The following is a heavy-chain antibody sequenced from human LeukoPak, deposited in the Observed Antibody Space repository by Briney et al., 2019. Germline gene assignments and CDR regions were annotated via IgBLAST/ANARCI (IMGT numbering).Heavy chain of an antibody. J-gene: IGHJ4*02. V-gene: IGHV6-1*01. D-gene: IGHD6-19*01. Sequence: SQTLSLTCAISGDSVSSINGAWNWLRQPPSRGLEWLGRTCYRSPWYPESAVSVKGRITISPDTSNTQFSLQLSSVTPDDTAAYYCARDMATTGWYTFDYWGQRTPVTVSA. CDR3: ARDMATTGWYTFDY. CDR1: GDSVSSINGA. CDR2: TCYRSPWYP.